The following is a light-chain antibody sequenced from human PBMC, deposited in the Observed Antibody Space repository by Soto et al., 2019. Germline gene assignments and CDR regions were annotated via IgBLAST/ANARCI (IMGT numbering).Light chain of an antibody. Sequence: AIQITQSPSSLSAPVGERVNITCRSSQGIRNYLGWYQQKPGKAPKLLIYDASSLESGVPSRFSGSGSGTDFTLTISSLQPEDFAVYYCLQDYNYPLTFGEGTKVDIK. V-gene: IGKV1-6*01. CDR1: QGIRNY. CDR2: DAS. J-gene: IGKJ4*01. CDR3: LQDYNYPLT.